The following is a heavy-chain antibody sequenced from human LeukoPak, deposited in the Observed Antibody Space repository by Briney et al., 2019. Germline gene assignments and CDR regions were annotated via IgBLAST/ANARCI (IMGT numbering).Heavy chain of an antibody. J-gene: IGHJ5*02. CDR1: GYRFTSYY. CDR2: INPNGGAT. D-gene: IGHD6-13*01. V-gene: IGHV1-46*01. CDR3: ARDPISSNWPRGHFFDP. Sequence: SVKVSCKASGYRFTSYYVNWFRQAPGQGLEWMGIINPNGGATTFTQKFQGRVTMTRDTSTTTVYMELSGLKLEDTAVYYCARDPISSNWPRGHFFDPWGQGTLVAVSS.